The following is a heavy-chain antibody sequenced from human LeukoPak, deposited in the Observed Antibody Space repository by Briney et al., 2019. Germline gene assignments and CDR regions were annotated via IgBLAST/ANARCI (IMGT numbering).Heavy chain of an antibody. Sequence: ASVKVSCKASGYTFTGYYMHWVRQAPGQGLEWMGCINPNSGGTNYAQKFQGRVTMTRDTSISTAYMELSRLRSDDAAVFYCARGGDYYDSSGYPDDAFDVWGQGTMVIVSS. J-gene: IGHJ3*01. CDR3: ARGGDYYDSSGYPDDAFDV. CDR2: INPNSGGT. D-gene: IGHD3-22*01. V-gene: IGHV1-2*02. CDR1: GYTFTGYY.